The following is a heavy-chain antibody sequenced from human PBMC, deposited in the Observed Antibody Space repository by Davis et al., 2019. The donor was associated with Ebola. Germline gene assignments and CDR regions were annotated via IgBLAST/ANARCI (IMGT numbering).Heavy chain of an antibody. Sequence: PSETLSLTCSVSGYSISSGYYWVWIRQPPGKGLEWLGSIYHSGSSYYSPSLKSRVTISVDTSKNHFSLNLSSVTAADTAVYFCARIRVTVIIGGHWLDAWGHGTLVTVSS. V-gene: IGHV4-38-2*01. J-gene: IGHJ5*01. CDR3: ARIRVTVIIGGHWLDA. D-gene: IGHD3-22*01. CDR1: GYSISSGYY. CDR2: IYHSGSS.